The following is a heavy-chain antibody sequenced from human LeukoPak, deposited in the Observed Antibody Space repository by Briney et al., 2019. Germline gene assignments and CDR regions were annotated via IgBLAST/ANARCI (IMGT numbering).Heavy chain of an antibody. D-gene: IGHD3-22*01. CDR1: GGSISSYY. V-gene: IGHV4-59*01. CDR2: IYYSGST. CDR3: ARERVGYYDRSGLDY. Sequence: PSETLSLTCTVSGGSISSYYWNWIRQPPGKGLEWIGYIYYSGSTNYNPSLKSRVTTSVDTSKNQFSLKLSSVTAADTAVYYCARERVGYYDRSGLDYWGQGTLVTVS. J-gene: IGHJ4*02.